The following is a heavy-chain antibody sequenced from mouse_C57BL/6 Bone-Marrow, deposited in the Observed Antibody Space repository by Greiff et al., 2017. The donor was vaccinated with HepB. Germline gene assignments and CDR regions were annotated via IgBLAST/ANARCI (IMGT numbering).Heavy chain of an antibody. J-gene: IGHJ4*01. Sequence: EVQRVESGGGLVQPGGSLKLSCAASGFTFSDYGMAWVRQAPRKGPEWVAFISNLAYSIYYAATVTGRFTISRENAKNTLYLEMSSLRSEDTAMYYCARPLYDGYSSYYAMDYWGQGTSVTVSS. CDR1: GFTFSDYG. CDR2: ISNLAYSI. CDR3: ARPLYDGYSSYYAMDY. D-gene: IGHD2-3*01. V-gene: IGHV5-15*01.